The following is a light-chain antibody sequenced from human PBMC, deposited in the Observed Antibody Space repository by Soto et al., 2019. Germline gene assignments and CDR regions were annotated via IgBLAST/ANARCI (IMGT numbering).Light chain of an antibody. CDR2: GNS. Sequence: SVLTQPPSVSGAPGQRVTISCTGSSSNIGAGYDVHWYQQLPGTAPKLLIYGNSNRPSGVPDRFSGSKSGTSASLAITGLQAEDEADYYCQSYDSSLSALVFGGGTKLTV. V-gene: IGLV1-40*01. CDR3: QSYDSSLSALV. J-gene: IGLJ2*01. CDR1: SSNIGAGYD.